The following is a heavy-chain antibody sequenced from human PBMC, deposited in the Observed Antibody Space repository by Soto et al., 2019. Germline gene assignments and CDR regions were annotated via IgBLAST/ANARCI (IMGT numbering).Heavy chain of an antibody. D-gene: IGHD2-21*02. V-gene: IGHV2-5*02. Sequence: QITLKESGPTLVRPPQTLTLTCTFSGFSLTSGVGVGWIRQPPGKALEWLALIYLDDDKRYSPSLKNRLTITRDAPTNQGARTMTNVGPVDTATAFCAHIVAEIVTVGGQGGFDCWGPGTLGTVSS. CDR3: AHIVAEIVTVGGQGGFDC. CDR1: GFSLTSGVG. J-gene: IGHJ4*02. CDR2: IYLDDDK.